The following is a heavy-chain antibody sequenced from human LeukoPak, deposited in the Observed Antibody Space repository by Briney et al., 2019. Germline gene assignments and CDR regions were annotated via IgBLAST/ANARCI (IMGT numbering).Heavy chain of an antibody. CDR3: ARVEVGSGSYPFDY. CDR1: GFTFSSYS. J-gene: IGHJ4*02. V-gene: IGHV3-21*01. Sequence: GGSLRLSCAASGFTFSSYSMNWVRQAPGKGLEWVSSISSSSSYIYYADSVKGRFTISRDNAKNSLYLQMNSLRAEDTAVYCCARVEVGSGSYPFDYWGQGTLVTVSS. D-gene: IGHD3-10*01. CDR2: ISSSSSYI.